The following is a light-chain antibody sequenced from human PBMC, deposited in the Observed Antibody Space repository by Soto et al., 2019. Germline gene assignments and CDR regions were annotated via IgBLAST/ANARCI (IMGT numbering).Light chain of an antibody. CDR2: KNN. CDR3: AAWDDSLRGPV. CDR1: SSNIGSNY. V-gene: IGLV1-47*01. J-gene: IGLJ2*01. Sequence: QSVLTQPPSVSGTPGQRVTISCSGSSSNIGSNYVYWYQQLPGTAPTLLIYKNNKRPSGVPDRFSGSKSGTSASLAISGLRSDDEADYYCAAWDDSLRGPVFGGGTKLTVL.